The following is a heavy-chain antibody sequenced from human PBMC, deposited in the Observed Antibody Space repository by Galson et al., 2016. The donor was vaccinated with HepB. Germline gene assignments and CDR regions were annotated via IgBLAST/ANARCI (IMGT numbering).Heavy chain of an antibody. CDR1: GFTFNYYA. D-gene: IGHD5-18*01. Sequence: SLRLSCATSGFTFNYYAVNWVRQAPGRGLEWVSGIGGSGSDTVYADSVRGRFTITRDNSRNTLYLHMNTLRAEDTAVYYCAKSPDSYGRSYIDFWGQGTLVTVSS. CDR3: AKSPDSYGRSYIDF. J-gene: IGHJ4*02. V-gene: IGHV3-23*01. CDR2: IGGSGSDT.